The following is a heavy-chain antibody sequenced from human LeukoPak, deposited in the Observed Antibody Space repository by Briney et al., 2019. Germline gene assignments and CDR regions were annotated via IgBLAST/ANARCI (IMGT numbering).Heavy chain of an antibody. CDR1: GYTFTSYG. V-gene: IGHV1-18*01. CDR3: ARVTKVGATGYYYYGMDV. CDR2: ISAYNGNT. J-gene: IGHJ6*02. Sequence: ASVKVSCKASGYTFTSYGISWVRQAPGQGLEWMGWISAYNGNTNYAQKLQGRVTMTTDTSTSTAYMELRSLRSDDTAVYYCARVTKVGATGYYYYGMDVWGQGTTVTVFS. D-gene: IGHD1-26*01.